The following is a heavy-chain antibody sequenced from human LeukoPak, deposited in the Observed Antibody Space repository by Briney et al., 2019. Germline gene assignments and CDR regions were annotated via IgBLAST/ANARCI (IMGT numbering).Heavy chain of an antibody. V-gene: IGHV3-7*03. CDR1: GFTFSSYW. Sequence: GGSLRLSCAASGFTFSSYWMNWARQAPGKGLEWVASINHNGNGNYYVDSVKGRFSISRDNAQNSLYLQMNSLRAEDTAVYYCARVVYCSGGSCQIFAFHIWGQGTIVTVSS. D-gene: IGHD2-15*01. CDR3: ARVVYCSGGSCQIFAFHI. CDR2: INHNGNGN. J-gene: IGHJ3*02.